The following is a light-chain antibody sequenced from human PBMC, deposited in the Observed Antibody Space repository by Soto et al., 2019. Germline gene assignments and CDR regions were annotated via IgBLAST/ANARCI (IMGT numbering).Light chain of an antibody. CDR3: HHYGSSAWT. CDR1: ESVTSIY. V-gene: IGKV3-20*01. Sequence: TQSPGTLSLSPGERATLSCRAVESVTSIYFAFYRQKPGQAPGLLIYGTSFGASGNPDRFGGSGSGRDFTLTISRLEPEVFAVYYCHHYGSSAWTFGQGTKV. J-gene: IGKJ1*01. CDR2: GTS.